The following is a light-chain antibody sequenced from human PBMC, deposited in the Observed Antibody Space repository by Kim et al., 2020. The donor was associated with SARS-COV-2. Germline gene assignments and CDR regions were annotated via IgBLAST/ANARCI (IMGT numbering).Light chain of an antibody. CDR1: NIGRKN. J-gene: IGLJ2*01. Sequence: SYELTQPLSVSVALGQTAGIACGGDNIGRKNVHWYQQRPGQAPVLVLYRDNNRPSGIPERMSGSNSGNTAILTISRAQAGDEADYYCQIWDNDKFIFGGG. V-gene: IGLV3-9*01. CDR3: QIWDNDKFI. CDR2: RDN.